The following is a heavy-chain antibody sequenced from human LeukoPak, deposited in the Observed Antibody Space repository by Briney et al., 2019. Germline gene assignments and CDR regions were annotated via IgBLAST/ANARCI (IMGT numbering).Heavy chain of an antibody. D-gene: IGHD3-16*01. V-gene: IGHV3-23*01. Sequence: GESLRLSCAASGFTFTNYAMTWVRQAPGKGLEWVSAIARSGGYTYYADSVRGRFTISRDNSKNTLYLQMSSLRAEDTAVYYCAKLPAAGGDYVYMDSWGQGTLVTVSS. J-gene: IGHJ4*02. CDR3: AKLPAAGGDYVYMDS. CDR2: IARSGGYT. CDR1: GFTFTNYA.